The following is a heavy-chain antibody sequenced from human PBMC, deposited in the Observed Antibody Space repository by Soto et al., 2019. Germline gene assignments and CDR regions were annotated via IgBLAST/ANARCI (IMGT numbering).Heavy chain of an antibody. D-gene: IGHD2-2*01. CDR3: ARAVTSWYCAL. CDR1: GASISSGGYY. CDR2: IYYNGKT. J-gene: IGHJ2*01. Sequence: QVQLQESGPGLVKPSQTLSLTCTVSGASISSGGYYWSWIRQHPGKGLEWIGYIYYNGKTYYNPTLKEVGPISVEASRTRFSLGPGSVAAADTAGYYCARAVTSWYCALSGRGTLGTFSS. V-gene: IGHV4-31*01.